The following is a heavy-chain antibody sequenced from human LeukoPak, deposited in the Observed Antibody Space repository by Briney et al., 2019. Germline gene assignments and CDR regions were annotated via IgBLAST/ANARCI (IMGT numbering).Heavy chain of an antibody. J-gene: IGHJ4*02. D-gene: IGHD2-15*01. V-gene: IGHV3-23*01. CDR3: AKASVGHCSGAFCYHFDS. CDR2: ISGSNPGT. Sequence: GGSLRLPCAASGFTFSTYAMSWVRQTPGKGLEWVAAISGSNPGTYHASSVRGRFTISRDNSKNTPHLQMSGLRAEDAAIYYCAKASVGHCSGAFCYHFDSWGQGTLVTVSS. CDR1: GFTFSTYA.